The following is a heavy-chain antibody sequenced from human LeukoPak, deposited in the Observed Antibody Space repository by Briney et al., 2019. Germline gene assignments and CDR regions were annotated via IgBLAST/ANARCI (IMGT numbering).Heavy chain of an antibody. V-gene: IGHV4-59*12. Sequence: PSETLSLTCTVSGGSISSYYWSWIRQPPGKGLEWIGYIYYSGSTYYNPSLKSRVTISVDRSKNQFSLKLSSVTAADTAVYYCARGNHSSSWLYYYYGMDVWGQGTTVTVSS. D-gene: IGHD6-13*01. CDR1: GGSISSYY. J-gene: IGHJ6*02. CDR3: ARGNHSSSWLYYYYGMDV. CDR2: IYYSGST.